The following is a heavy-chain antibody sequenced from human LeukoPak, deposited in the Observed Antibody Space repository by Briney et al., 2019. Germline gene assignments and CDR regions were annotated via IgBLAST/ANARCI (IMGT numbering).Heavy chain of an antibody. CDR2: IYYSGST. CDR3: ARRIAAAGTAFDY. J-gene: IGHJ4*02. CDR1: GGSISSGGYS. V-gene: IGHV4-30-4*08. Sequence: SETLSLTFTVSGGSISSGGYSWGWIRQPPGKGLEWIGYIYYSGSTYYNPSLKSRVTISVDTSKNQFSLKLSSVTAADTAVYYCARRIAAAGTAFDYWGQGTLVTVSS. D-gene: IGHD6-13*01.